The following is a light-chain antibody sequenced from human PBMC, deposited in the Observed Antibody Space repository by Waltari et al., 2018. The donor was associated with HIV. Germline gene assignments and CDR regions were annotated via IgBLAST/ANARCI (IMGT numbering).Light chain of an antibody. Sequence: QSALTQPASVSGSPGQSITISCTGTSSDVGSFNLVSWYQQHPGKAPKLMIYEVNKRPSGFFTRCSGSKSANLPSLTISGLQAEDEADYYCCSYAGTSIVVFGGGTKLTVL. CDR3: CSYAGTSIVV. CDR1: SSDVGSFNL. CDR2: EVN. V-gene: IGLV2-23*02. J-gene: IGLJ2*01.